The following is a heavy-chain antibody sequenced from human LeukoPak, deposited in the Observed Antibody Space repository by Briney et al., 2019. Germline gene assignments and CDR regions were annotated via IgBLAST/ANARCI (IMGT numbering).Heavy chain of an antibody. Sequence: GGSLRLSCAASGFTFSSYGMHWVRQAPAKGLEWVAVIWYDGSNKYHADSVKGRFTISRDNSKNMVCLQMNSLRAEDTAVYYCARGGDSSGSIRSAFDIWGRGTMVTVSS. V-gene: IGHV3-33*01. J-gene: IGHJ3*02. CDR3: ARGGDSSGSIRSAFDI. CDR2: IWYDGSNK. D-gene: IGHD3-22*01. CDR1: GFTFSSYG.